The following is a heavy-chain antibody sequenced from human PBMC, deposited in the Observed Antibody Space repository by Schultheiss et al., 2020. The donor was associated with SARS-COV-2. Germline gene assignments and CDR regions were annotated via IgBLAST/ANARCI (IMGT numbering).Heavy chain of an antibody. CDR2: ISYDGSNK. CDR3: AREYIAAVVGGAFDI. V-gene: IGHV3-30*07. D-gene: IGHD6-13*01. Sequence: GGSLRLSCAASGFTFSSYAMHWVRKAPGKGLEWVAVISYDGSNKYYADSVKGRFTISRDNSKNTLYLQMNSLRAEDTAVYYCAREYIAAVVGGAFDIWGQGTMVTVSS. CDR1: GFTFSSYA. J-gene: IGHJ3*02.